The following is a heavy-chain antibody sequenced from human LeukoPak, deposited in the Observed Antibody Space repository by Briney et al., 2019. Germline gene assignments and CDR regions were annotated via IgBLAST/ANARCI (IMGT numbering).Heavy chain of an antibody. J-gene: IGHJ4*02. V-gene: IGHV4-59*01. CDR3: ARTGPRQLIDY. D-gene: IGHD6-19*01. Sequence: PSETLSLTCTVSGGSISSYYWSWIRQPPGKGLEWIGYIYYSGSTNYNPSLKSRVTISVDTSKNQFSLKLSSVTAADTAVYYCARTGPRQLIDYWGQRTLVTVSS. CDR1: GGSISSYY. CDR2: IYYSGST.